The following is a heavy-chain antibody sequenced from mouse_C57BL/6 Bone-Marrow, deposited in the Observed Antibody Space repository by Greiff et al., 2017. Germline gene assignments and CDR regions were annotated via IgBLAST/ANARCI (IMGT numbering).Heavy chain of an antibody. Sequence: EVQLVESGGGLVQPGASLRLSCAASGFTFTDYYMSWVRQPPGKAPEWLALIRNKANGYSTEYTASVKGRFTISRDNSQNILYLQMNTLRAEDSATYCCVKAYGNYESDYAMDYWGQGTSVTVSS. V-gene: IGHV7-4*01. CDR2: IRNKANGYST. CDR1: GFTFTDYY. CDR3: VKAYGNYESDYAMDY. D-gene: IGHD2-1*01. J-gene: IGHJ4*01.